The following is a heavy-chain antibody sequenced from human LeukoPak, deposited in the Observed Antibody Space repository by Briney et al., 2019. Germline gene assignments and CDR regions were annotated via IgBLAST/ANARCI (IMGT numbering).Heavy chain of an antibody. V-gene: IGHV3-74*01. CDR2: INSDGSST. CDR1: GFTFSSYW. Sequence: GGSLRLSCAASGFTFSSYWMHWVRQAPGKGLVWVSRINSDGSSTSYADSVKGRFTISRDNAKNSLYLQMNSLRAEDTAVYYCARDTPVGAPTFDYWGQGTVVTVSS. J-gene: IGHJ4*02. D-gene: IGHD1-26*01. CDR3: ARDTPVGAPTFDY.